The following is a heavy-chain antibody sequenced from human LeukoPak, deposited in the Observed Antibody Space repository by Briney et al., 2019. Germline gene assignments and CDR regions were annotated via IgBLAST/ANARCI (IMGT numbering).Heavy chain of an antibody. V-gene: IGHV3-23*01. D-gene: IGHD3-22*01. Sequence: GGSLRLSCEASGLIFRGFVMRWVRQVPGKRLEWVSGISGSGDTTYYADSVKGRFTISRDDSKNTLYLQMNSLRAEDTAVYYCAKDSSGYYFGLPGEAFDIWGQGTMVTVSS. CDR3: AKDSSGYYFGLPGEAFDI. CDR2: ISGSGDTT. CDR1: GLIFRGFV. J-gene: IGHJ3*02.